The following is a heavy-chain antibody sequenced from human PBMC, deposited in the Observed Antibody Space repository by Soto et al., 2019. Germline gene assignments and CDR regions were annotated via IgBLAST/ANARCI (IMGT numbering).Heavy chain of an antibody. V-gene: IGHV3-74*01. J-gene: IGHJ4*02. CDR2: INSDGSST. D-gene: IGHD3-10*01. Sequence: GGSLRLSCAASGFTFSSYWMHWVRQAPGKGLVWVSRINSDGSSTSYADSVKGRFTISRDNAKNTLYLQMNSLRAEDTAVYYCARGPGSWSFDYWGQGTLVTVSS. CDR3: ARGPGSWSFDY. CDR1: GFTFSSYW.